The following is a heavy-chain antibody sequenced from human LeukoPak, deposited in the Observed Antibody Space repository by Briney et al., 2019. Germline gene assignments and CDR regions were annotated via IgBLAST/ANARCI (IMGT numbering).Heavy chain of an antibody. CDR3: ARDSGAAMTYFDH. J-gene: IGHJ4*02. Sequence: GRSLRLSCAASGFSFSSYGMHWVRQAPGKGLEWVAVLWYDGSNKYYADSVKGRFTISRDNSKNRLYPQMNSLRAEDTAVYYCARDSGAAMTYFDHWGQGTLVTVSS. V-gene: IGHV3-33*01. D-gene: IGHD5-18*01. CDR2: LWYDGSNK. CDR1: GFSFSSYG.